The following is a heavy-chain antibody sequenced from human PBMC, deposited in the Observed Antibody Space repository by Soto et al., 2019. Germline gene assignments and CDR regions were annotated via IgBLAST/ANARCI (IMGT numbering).Heavy chain of an antibody. CDR2: IRNKANNYAT. Sequence: GGSLRLSCAASGFTCSDHYMDWVRQAPGKGLEWVGRIRNKANNYATEYAASVKGRFTISRDDSKNSLYLQMNSLETEDTAVYYCAKARSGTMVRGAFDPRYYYGMDVWGQGTTVTVSS. CDR1: GFTCSDHY. J-gene: IGHJ6*02. CDR3: AKARSGTMVRGAFDPRYYYGMDV. V-gene: IGHV3-72*01. D-gene: IGHD3-10*01.